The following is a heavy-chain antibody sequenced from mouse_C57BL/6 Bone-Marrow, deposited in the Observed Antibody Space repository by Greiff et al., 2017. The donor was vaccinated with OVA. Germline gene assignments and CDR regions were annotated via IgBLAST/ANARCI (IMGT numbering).Heavy chain of an antibody. CDR3: ASEIYCGYDGFAY. CDR2: IYPGSGST. Sequence: QVQLQQPGAELVKPGASVTMSCKASGYTFTGYWITWVKQRPGQGLEWIGDIYPGSGSTNYNEKFKSKATLTVDTSSSTAYMQLSSLTSEDSAVYYCASEIYCGYDGFAYWGQGTLVTGSA. V-gene: IGHV1-55*01. J-gene: IGHJ3*01. D-gene: IGHD2-2*01. CDR1: GYTFTGYW.